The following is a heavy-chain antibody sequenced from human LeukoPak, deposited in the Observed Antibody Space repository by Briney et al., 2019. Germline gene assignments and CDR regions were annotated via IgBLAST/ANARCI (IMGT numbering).Heavy chain of an antibody. CDR3: ASGSRYSGLLDY. V-gene: IGHV1-69*01. CDR1: GGTFISYA. D-gene: IGHD5-12*01. Sequence: ASVKVSCKASGGTFISYAISWVRQAPGQGLEWMGGIIPIFGTANYAQKFQGRVTITADESTSTAYMELSSLRAEDTAVYYCASGSRYSGLLDYWGQGTLVTVSS. CDR2: IIPIFGTA. J-gene: IGHJ4*02.